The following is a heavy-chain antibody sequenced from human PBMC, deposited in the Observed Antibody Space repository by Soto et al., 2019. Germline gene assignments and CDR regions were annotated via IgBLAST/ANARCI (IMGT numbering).Heavy chain of an antibody. Sequence: QVQLVQSGAEVKKPGSSVKVSCKASGGTFSSYAISWVRQAPGQGLEWMGGIIPIFGTANYAQKFQGRVTITADESTSTAYMELSSLRSEDTAVYYCARGVGSASRHGPYYYGMDVWGQGTTVTVSS. CDR1: GGTFSSYA. CDR3: ARGVGSASRHGPYYYGMDV. V-gene: IGHV1-69*01. CDR2: IIPIFGTA. J-gene: IGHJ6*02. D-gene: IGHD2-2*01.